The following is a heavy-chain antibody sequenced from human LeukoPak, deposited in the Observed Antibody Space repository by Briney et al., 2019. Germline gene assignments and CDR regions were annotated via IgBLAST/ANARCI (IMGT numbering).Heavy chain of an antibody. CDR2: IIPILGIA. CDR3: ARDADWGYWYFDL. J-gene: IGHJ2*01. V-gene: IGHV1-69*04. D-gene: IGHD7-27*01. CDR1: GGTFSSYA. Sequence: SVKVSCKASGGTFSSYAISWVRQAPGQGLEWMGRIIPILGIANYAQKFQGRVTITADKSTSTAYMELSSLRSEDTAVYYCARDADWGYWYFDLWGRGTLVTVSS.